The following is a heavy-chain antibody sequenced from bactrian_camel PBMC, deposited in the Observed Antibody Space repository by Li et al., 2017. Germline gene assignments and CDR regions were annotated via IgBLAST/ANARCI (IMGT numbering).Heavy chain of an antibody. D-gene: IGHD2*01. CDR2: IRSAGYT. CDR1: GFRFDDYA. Sequence: HVQLVESGGGLVQPGGSLRLSCAASGFRFDDYAMAWFRQAPGKEREGVACIRSAGYTAYGDSVKGRFTISRDNAKSTVYLQLNNLKSEDTALYYCATPVYRSNIYDYNYWGPGTQVTVS. CDR3: ATPVYRSNIYDYNY. V-gene: IGHV3S61*01. J-gene: IGHJ4*01.